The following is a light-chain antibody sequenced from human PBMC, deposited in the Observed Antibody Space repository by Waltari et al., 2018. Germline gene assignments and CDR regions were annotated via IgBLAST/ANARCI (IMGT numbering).Light chain of an antibody. J-gene: IGKJ1*01. V-gene: IGKV4-1*01. CDR3: QQYYDTPWT. Sequence: DIVMAQSPDSLAVSLGERATINCGSSQSVLSTSTGKSYLAWYQQKPGQPPKLLIYWASTRESGVPDRFSGSGSGTDFTLTISSLQAEDVAVCYCQQYYDTPWTFGQGTKVEIK. CDR1: QSVLSTSTGKSY. CDR2: WAS.